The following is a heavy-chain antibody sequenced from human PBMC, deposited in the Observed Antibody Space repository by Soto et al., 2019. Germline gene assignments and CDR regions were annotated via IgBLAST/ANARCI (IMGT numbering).Heavy chain of an antibody. D-gene: IGHD2-15*01. CDR1: GFTFSSYA. V-gene: IGHV3-23*01. CDR3: AKRRGAGGHFDY. CDR2: VSIGGST. Sequence: GGSLRLSCAASGFTFSSYAMGWVRQGPGKGPEWVAVVSIGGSTHYADSVRGRFTISRDNSKSTLSLQMNSLTAEDTAVYFCAKRRGAGGHFDYWGQGALVTVSS. J-gene: IGHJ4*02.